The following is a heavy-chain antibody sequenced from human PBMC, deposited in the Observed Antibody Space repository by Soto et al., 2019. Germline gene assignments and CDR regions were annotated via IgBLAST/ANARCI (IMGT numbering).Heavy chain of an antibody. CDR1: GYTFSSYE. D-gene: IGHD6-19*01. V-gene: IGHV1-8*01. Sequence: QVQLVQSGAEVKKPGAPVKVSCKASGYTFSSYEINWVRHATGQGLEWMGWMNPNSGNTGYAQKFQGRVTRTRNTSISTAYMELSSLRSEDTAVYYCARGHSAYSSGWSPNDYWRQGTLVTVSS. CDR2: MNPNSGNT. CDR3: ARGHSAYSSGWSPNDY. J-gene: IGHJ4*02.